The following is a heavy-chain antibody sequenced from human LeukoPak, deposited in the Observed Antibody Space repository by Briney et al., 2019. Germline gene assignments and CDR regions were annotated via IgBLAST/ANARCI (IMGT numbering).Heavy chain of an antibody. CDR1: GFTFSNYW. Sequence: GGSLRLSCVASGFTFSNYWMHWVRQVPGKGPEWVSRINKDGSITNFADSVKGRFTISRDNAKNTLYLEMNSLRAEDTAVYYCARDIPSEYYYYGMDVWGQGTTVTVSS. J-gene: IGHJ6*02. V-gene: IGHV3-74*01. CDR2: INKDGSIT. D-gene: IGHD6-19*01. CDR3: ARDIPSEYYYYGMDV.